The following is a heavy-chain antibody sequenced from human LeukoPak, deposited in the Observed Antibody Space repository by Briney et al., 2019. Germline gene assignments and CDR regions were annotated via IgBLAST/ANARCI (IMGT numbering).Heavy chain of an antibody. CDR1: GGSFSGYY. J-gene: IGHJ4*02. CDR2: INHSGST. CDR3: ASCGTDWYDSNGYPH. Sequence: SETLSLTCAVYGGSFSGYYWSWIRQPPGKGLEWIGEINHSGSTNYNPSLKSRVTISVDTSKNQFSLKLSSVTAADTAVYYCASCGTDWYDSNGYPHWGQGTLVTVSS. D-gene: IGHD3-22*01. V-gene: IGHV4-34*01.